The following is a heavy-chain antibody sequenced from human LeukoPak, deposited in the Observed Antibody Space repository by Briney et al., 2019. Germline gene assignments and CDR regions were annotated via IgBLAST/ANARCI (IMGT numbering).Heavy chain of an antibody. D-gene: IGHD5-24*01. J-gene: IGHJ4*02. CDR3: AKYNLIRGQLD. CDR2: ISSSTTTI. Sequence: GGSLRLSCAASGFTCSDYYMGWVRQAPGEGLEWISYISSSTTTIYYADSVKGRFTISRDNAKNSLYLQMNSLRGEDTAVYYCAKYNLIRGQLDWGQGTLVTVCS. CDR1: GFTCSDYY. V-gene: IGHV3-11*04.